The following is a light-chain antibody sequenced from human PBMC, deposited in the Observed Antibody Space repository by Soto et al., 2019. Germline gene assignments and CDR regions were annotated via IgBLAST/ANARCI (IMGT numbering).Light chain of an antibody. CDR3: QLYGSNLGT. J-gene: IGKJ1*01. CDR1: QSVSSSY. CDR2: GAS. Sequence: EIVLTQSPGTLSLSPGERATLSCRASQSVSSSYLAWYQQKPGQAPRLLIYGASSRATGIPDRFSGSGSGTDFTLTISRLEPEDFAVCYCQLYGSNLGTFGQATKV. V-gene: IGKV3-20*01.